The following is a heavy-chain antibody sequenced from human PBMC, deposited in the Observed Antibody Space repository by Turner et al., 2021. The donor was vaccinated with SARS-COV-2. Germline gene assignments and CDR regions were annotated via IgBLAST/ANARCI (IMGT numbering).Heavy chain of an antibody. Sequence: QVQLAQSGAEVKKPGASVKVSCKVSGYSLTELSIHWVRQAPGKGLEWMGSLDLVAHETIRAQKFQNRIILSEDKSSDTAVMELSGLRFEDTAIYYCSTRWDIVGRANGLDVWGQGTRVTVSS. J-gene: IGHJ6*02. V-gene: IGHV1-24*01. D-gene: IGHD5-12*01. CDR3: STRWDIVGRANGLDV. CDR2: LDLVAHET. CDR1: GYSLTELS.